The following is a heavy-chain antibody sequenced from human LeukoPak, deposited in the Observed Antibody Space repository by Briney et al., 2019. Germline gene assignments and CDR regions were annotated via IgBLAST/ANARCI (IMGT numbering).Heavy chain of an antibody. CDR3: ARLSSHYGDYKVDP. CDR2: IIPIFGTA. J-gene: IGHJ5*02. CDR1: GGTFKKYA. D-gene: IGHD4-17*01. V-gene: IGHV1-69*06. Sequence: VASVKVSCKAFGGTFKKYAISWVRQAPGQGLEWMGEIIPIFGTAIYAQKFQGRVTISVDKSTSTAYMELSSLRSEDTAMYYCARLSSHYGDYKVDPWGQGTLVTVSS.